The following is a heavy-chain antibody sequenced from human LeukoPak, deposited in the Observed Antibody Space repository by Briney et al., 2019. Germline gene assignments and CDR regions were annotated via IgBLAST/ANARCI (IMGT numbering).Heavy chain of an antibody. CDR2: ISSSSSDI. J-gene: IGHJ5*02. V-gene: IGHV3-21*01. CDR3: ARVFFTWFDP. CDR1: GFTFSSYA. Sequence: GGSLRLSCAASGFTFSSYAMSWVRQAPGKGLEWVSSISSSSSDIYYADSVKGRFILSRDNAKNSLYLQLNSLRAEDTAVYYCARVFFTWFDPWGQGTLVTVSS.